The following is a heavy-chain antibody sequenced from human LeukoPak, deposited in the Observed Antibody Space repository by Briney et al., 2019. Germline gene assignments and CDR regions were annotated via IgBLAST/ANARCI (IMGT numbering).Heavy chain of an antibody. CDR3: ATGYGSYYYYYMDV. Sequence: PSETLSLTCTVSGGSISGSPYSWGWIRQPPGKGLEWIGSIYYSGSTYYNPSLKSRVTISVDTSRNQFSLKLSSVTAADTAIYFCATGYGSYYYYYMDVWGKGTTVTVSS. D-gene: IGHD3-10*01. J-gene: IGHJ6*03. CDR1: GGSISGSPYS. CDR2: IYYSGST. V-gene: IGHV4-39*07.